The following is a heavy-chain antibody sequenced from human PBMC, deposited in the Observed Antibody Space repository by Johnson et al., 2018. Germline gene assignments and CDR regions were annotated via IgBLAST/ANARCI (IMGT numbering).Heavy chain of an antibody. V-gene: IGHV3-30-3*01. CDR2: ISYDGSNK. J-gene: IGHJ6*03. CDR3: ARGGSWFYYYMDV. Sequence: QVQLVQSGGGVVQPGRSXRLSCAASGFTFSSYAMHWVRQAPGKGLEWVAVISYDGSNKYYADSVKGRFTISRDNSKNTLYLQMNSLRAEDTAVYYWARGGSWFYYYMDVWGKGTTVTVSS. D-gene: IGHD3-10*01. CDR1: GFTFSSYA.